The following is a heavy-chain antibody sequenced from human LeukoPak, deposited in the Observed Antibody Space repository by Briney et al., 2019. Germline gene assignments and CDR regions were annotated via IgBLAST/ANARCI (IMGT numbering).Heavy chain of an antibody. CDR1: GGSISSYY. J-gene: IGHJ5*02. CDR2: IYTSGST. CDR3: ARDMIVVVPAAKGGLEFDP. V-gene: IGHV4-4*07. Sequence: NPSETLSLTCTVSGGSISSYYWSWIRQPAGKGLEWIGRIYTSGSTNYNPSLKSRVTMSVDTSKNQFSLKLSSVTAADTAVYYCARDMIVVVPAAKGGLEFDPWGQGTLVTASS. D-gene: IGHD2-2*01.